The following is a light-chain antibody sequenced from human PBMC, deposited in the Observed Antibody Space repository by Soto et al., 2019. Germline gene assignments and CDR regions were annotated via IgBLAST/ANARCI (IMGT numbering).Light chain of an antibody. CDR2: AAS. CDR1: QVISTS. Sequence: DIQLTQSPSFLSTSIGEGVTITCRASQVISTSLAWYQVKPGKAPKLLIYAASTLESGVPSRFSATVSGTEFSLTITSLQPEDFATYYCQQLFDSPITFGQGTRLEI. CDR3: QQLFDSPIT. V-gene: IGKV1-9*01. J-gene: IGKJ5*01.